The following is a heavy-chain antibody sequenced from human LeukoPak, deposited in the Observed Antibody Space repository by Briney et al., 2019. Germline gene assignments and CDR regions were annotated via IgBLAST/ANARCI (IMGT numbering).Heavy chain of an antibody. J-gene: IGHJ4*02. Sequence: SVKVSCKASGGTFSSYTTSWVRRAPGQGLEWMGGIIPLFGTPDYAQKFQDRLTITADKSTSTAYMELSSLRSEDTAVYYCARGSPVTTFPYWGQGTLVTVSS. CDR3: ARGSPVTTFPY. V-gene: IGHV1-69*06. CDR1: GGTFSSYT. D-gene: IGHD4-11*01. CDR2: IIPLFGTP.